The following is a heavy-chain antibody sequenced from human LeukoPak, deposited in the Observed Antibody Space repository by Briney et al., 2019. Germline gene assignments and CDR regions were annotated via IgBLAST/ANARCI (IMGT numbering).Heavy chain of an antibody. CDR2: IWYDGSKK. D-gene: IGHD2-2*01. CDR1: GFTFSNYG. CDR3: ARDYCTSTSCFDY. J-gene: IGHJ4*02. Sequence: GRSLRLSCAASGFTFSNYGFHWVRQAPGKGLEWVAVIWYDGSKKYYADSVKGRFTISRDNSKNTLYLQMSSLRAEDTAVYYCARDYCTSTSCFDYWGQGTLVTVST. V-gene: IGHV3-33*01.